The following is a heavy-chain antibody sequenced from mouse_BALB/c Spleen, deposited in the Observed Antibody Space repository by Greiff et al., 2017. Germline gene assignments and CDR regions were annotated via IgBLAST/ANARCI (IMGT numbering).Heavy chain of an antibody. V-gene: IGHV3-6*02. CDR3: ARRHYYGPYYFDY. CDR1: GYSITSGYY. CDR2: ISYDGSN. D-gene: IGHD1-2*01. Sequence: EVQRVESGPGLVKPSQSLSLTCSVTGYSITSGYYWNWIRQFPGNKLEWMGYISYDGSNNYNPSLKNRISITRDTSKNQFFLKLNSVTTEDTATYYCARRHYYGPYYFDYWGQGTTLTVSS. J-gene: IGHJ2*01.